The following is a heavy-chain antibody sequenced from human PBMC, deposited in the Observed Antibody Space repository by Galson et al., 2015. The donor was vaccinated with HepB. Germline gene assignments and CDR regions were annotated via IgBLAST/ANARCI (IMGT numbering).Heavy chain of an antibody. CDR3: ARRGNWNYGGDYFDY. D-gene: IGHD1-7*01. CDR1: GYSFTSYW. V-gene: IGHV5-51*01. Sequence: QSGAEVKKPGESLKISCKGSGYSFTSYWIGWVRQMPGKGLEWMGIIYPGDSDTRYSPSFQGQVTISADKSISTAYLQWRRLKASDTAMYYCARRGNWNYGGDYFDYWGQGTLVTVSS. J-gene: IGHJ4*02. CDR2: IYPGDSDT.